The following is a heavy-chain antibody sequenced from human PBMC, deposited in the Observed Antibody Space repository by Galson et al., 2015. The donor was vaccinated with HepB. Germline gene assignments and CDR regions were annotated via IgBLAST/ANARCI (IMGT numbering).Heavy chain of an antibody. Sequence: SVKVSCKASGYTSTSYAMHWVRQTPGQRLEWMGWINAGNGNTKYSQKFQGRVTITGDTSASTAYKELSSLRSEDTAVYYCARARSVTGTTSWFDPWGQGILVTVSS. CDR2: INAGNGNT. D-gene: IGHD1-20*01. V-gene: IGHV1-3*01. CDR1: GYTSTSYA. CDR3: ARARSVTGTTSWFDP. J-gene: IGHJ5*02.